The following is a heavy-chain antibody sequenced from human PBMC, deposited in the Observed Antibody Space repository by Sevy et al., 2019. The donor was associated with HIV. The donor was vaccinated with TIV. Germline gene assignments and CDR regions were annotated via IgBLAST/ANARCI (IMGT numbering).Heavy chain of an antibody. CDR1: GGSISGNTYY. Sequence: SETLSLTCTVSGGSISGNTYYWGWIRQPPGKGLEWIGNVYNGGSTYYNPSLKSRLTLWVDTSRNQFSLKLRSVTAADTAVYYCARLTNSGWYKIDYWGRGTLVTVSS. D-gene: IGHD6-19*01. V-gene: IGHV4-39*01. CDR3: ARLTNSGWYKIDY. J-gene: IGHJ4*02. CDR2: VYNGGST.